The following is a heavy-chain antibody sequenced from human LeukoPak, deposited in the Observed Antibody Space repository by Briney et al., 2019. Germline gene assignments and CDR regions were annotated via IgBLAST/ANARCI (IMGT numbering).Heavy chain of an antibody. Sequence: GESLQISCQGSGYSSTNYWTGCVRQLPGKGRESLGIIYAGDADTRYSPSFQGQVTMSDDKSISTAYLHWSSLKASDTAMYYCARRDGSLDHWGQGTMVTVSS. CDR2: IYAGDADT. CDR3: ARRDGSLDH. J-gene: IGHJ4*02. D-gene: IGHD1-26*01. V-gene: IGHV5-51*01. CDR1: GYSSTNYW.